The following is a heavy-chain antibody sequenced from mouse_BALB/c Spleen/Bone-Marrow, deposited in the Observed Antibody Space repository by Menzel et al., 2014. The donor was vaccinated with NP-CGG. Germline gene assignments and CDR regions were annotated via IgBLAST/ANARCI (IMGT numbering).Heavy chain of an antibody. CDR3: ARGPWFAY. V-gene: IGHV1-81*01. CDR2: IYPESGST. J-gene: IGHJ3*01. CDR1: GYIFTDYV. Sequence: QVQLQQSGPELVKPGASVKMSCKASGYIFTDYVISWVKQRGGQGLEWIGEIYPESGSTYYNEKFKGKATLTADKSSNTVYMQLSSLTSEDSAVYFCARGPWFAYWCQGTLVTVSA.